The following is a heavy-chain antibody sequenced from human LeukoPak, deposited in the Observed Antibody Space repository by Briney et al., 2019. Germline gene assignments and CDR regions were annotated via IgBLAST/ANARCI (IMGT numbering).Heavy chain of an antibody. CDR2: ISDSGGST. CDR1: GFTFSSYA. D-gene: IGHD5-24*01. CDR3: ARLGIGYNPAFDY. J-gene: IGHJ4*02. Sequence: GGSLRLSCAASGFTFSSYAMSWVRQAPGKGLEWVSAISDSGGSTYYADSVKGRFTISRDNSKNTLYLQMNSLRAEDTAVYCCARLGIGYNPAFDYWGQGTLVTVSS. V-gene: IGHV3-23*01.